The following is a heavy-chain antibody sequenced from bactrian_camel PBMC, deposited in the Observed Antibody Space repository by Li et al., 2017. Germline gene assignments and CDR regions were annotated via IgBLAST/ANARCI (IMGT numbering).Heavy chain of an antibody. V-gene: IGHV3S67*01. J-gene: IGHJ4*01. D-gene: IGHD2*01. CDR2: INSDGST. CDR1: EYTISRAC. CDR3: VPVVSNY. Sequence: VQLVESGGGSVQAGGSLRLSCAGSEYTISRACMGWFRQGPGKEREGVATINSDGSTRYADSVKGRFTISRDNAKNTLYLQMNSVKSEDTATYYCVPVVSNYWGQGTQVTVS.